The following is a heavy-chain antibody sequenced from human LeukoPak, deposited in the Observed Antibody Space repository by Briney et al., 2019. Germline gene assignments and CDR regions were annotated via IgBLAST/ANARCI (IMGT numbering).Heavy chain of an antibody. D-gene: IGHD2-8*01. V-gene: IGHV4-39*02. Sequence: SETLSLTCTVSDGSISSTNYFWNWIRQPPGKGLEWIGSIFYTGRAYYNPSLSGRVAMSVDTSKNQFSLRVTSVTAADTAVYFCATESDNVQDNALDIWGRGTLVTVSS. CDR3: ATESDNVQDNALDI. CDR1: DGSISSTNYF. J-gene: IGHJ3*02. CDR2: IFYTGRA.